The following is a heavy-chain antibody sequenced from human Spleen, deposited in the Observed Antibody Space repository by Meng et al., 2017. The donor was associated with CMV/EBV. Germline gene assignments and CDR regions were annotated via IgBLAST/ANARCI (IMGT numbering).Heavy chain of an antibody. CDR1: CGSFSGYY. CDR3: ARVSSGWDYFDY. D-gene: IGHD6-19*01. J-gene: IGHJ4*02. Sequence: QWGAGLLKPSETPSPTFAFYCGSFSGYYWSWIRQPPGKGLEWIGEINHSGSTNYNPSLKSRVTISVDTSKNQLSLKLSSVTAADTAVYYCARVSSGWDYFDYWGQGTLVTVFS. CDR2: INHSGST. V-gene: IGHV4-34*01.